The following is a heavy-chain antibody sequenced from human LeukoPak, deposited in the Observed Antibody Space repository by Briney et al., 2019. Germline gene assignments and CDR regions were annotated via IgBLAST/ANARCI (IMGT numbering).Heavy chain of an antibody. CDR3: ARFRSSGSYLDY. V-gene: IGHV1-46*01. Sequence: GASLKVSCKASGYTLTSYYIHWVRQAPGQGLEWMGTINPSGGSTTYAQKFQGRVTMTRDTSTSTVYMELSSLRSEDTAVYYCARFRSSGSYLDYWGQGTLVTVSS. CDR1: GYTLTSYY. J-gene: IGHJ4*02. CDR2: INPSGGST. D-gene: IGHD3-10*01.